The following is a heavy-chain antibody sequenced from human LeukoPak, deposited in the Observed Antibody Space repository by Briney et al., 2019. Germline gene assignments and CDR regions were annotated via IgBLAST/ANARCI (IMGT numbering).Heavy chain of an antibody. J-gene: IGHJ4*02. CDR2: IYPFDSHI. V-gene: IGHV5-51*03. CDR3: ATIAVAGRESRY. Sequence: GEFLKISWECSCNIISNYFNGLGRQTARELLWLMGIIYPFDSHIKYSPSFQGQITISADKSTNTAYLQWSSLKASDTAIYYCATIAVAGRESRYWGQGTLVTVSS. CDR1: CNIISNYF. D-gene: IGHD6-19*01.